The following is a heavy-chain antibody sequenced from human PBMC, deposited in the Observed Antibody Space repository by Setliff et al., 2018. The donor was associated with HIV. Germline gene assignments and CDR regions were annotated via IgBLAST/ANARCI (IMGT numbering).Heavy chain of an antibody. CDR1: GYTFSDYG. CDR3: SRDRSATWTPTTY. J-gene: IGHJ4*02. V-gene: IGHV1-18*01. D-gene: IGHD6-25*01. CDR2: ISAYNGNT. Sequence: GASVKVSCKASGYTFSDYGISWVRQAPGQGLEWMGWISAYNGNTNYAQKFQDRVTMTIDTSASTAYMELRSLTSDDTAMYYCSRDRSATWTPTTYWGQGTLVTVSS.